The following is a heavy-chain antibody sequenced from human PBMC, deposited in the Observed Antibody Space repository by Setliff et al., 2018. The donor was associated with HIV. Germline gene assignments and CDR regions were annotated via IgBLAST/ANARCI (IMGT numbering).Heavy chain of an antibody. CDR1: GDSISSYS. V-gene: IGHV4-4*09. D-gene: IGHD3-10*01. Sequence: KSSETLSLTCTVSGDSISSYSWNWIRQSPGGGLEWIGFIFSSGSTKYNPSLQSRVTMSIDTSKNQFSLRLTSVTAADTAVYYCARRIDDSGSFPDNNWFDPWGQGTLVTVSS. J-gene: IGHJ5*01. CDR2: IFSSGST. CDR3: ARRIDDSGSFPDNNWFDP.